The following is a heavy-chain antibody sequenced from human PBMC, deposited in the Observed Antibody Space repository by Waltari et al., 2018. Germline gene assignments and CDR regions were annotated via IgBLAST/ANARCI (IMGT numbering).Heavy chain of an antibody. CDR3: ARFIRGRYFDY. V-gene: IGHV4-59*01. CDR1: GGSISSTL. D-gene: IGHD3-10*01. Sequence: QVQLQESGPGLVKPSETLSLTCRVSGGSISSTLWSWMRQPPGKGLEWIGNIDYTGSTKYNPSLKSRLTISVDTSKTQFSLTLSSVIAADTAVYYCARFIRGRYFDYWGQGTLVTVSS. CDR2: IDYTGST. J-gene: IGHJ4*02.